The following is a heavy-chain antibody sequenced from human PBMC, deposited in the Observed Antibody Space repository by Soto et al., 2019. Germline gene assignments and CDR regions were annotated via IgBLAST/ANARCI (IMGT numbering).Heavy chain of an antibody. J-gene: IGHJ4*02. V-gene: IGHV4-38-2*02. D-gene: IGHD5-18*01. CDR2: IHHTGST. Sequence: SETLSLTCAVSGYSISSGYYWGWVRQPPGKGLEWIGSIHHTGSTYYNPSLKSRVTISVDTSKNQFSLKLSSVTAADPAVYYCTRDLGETSMAYWGQGTLVTVS. CDR1: GYSISSGYY. CDR3: TRDLGETSMAY.